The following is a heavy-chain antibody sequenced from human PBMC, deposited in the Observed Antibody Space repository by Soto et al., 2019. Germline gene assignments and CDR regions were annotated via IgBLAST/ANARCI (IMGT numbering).Heavy chain of an antibody. CDR2: IKSKTDGGTT. CDR3: TTGCSSTSCYTFYYYYGMDV. D-gene: IGHD2-2*02. Sequence: PGGSLRLSCAASGFTFSNAWMSWVRQAPGKGLEWVGRIKSKTDGGTTDYAAPVKGRFTISRDDSKNTLYLQMSSLKTEDTAVYYCTTGCSSTSCYTFYYYYGMDVWGQGTTVTVSS. V-gene: IGHV3-15*01. J-gene: IGHJ6*02. CDR1: GFTFSNAW.